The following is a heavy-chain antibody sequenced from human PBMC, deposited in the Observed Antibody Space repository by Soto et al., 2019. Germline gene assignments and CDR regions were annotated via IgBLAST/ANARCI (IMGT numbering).Heavy chain of an antibody. D-gene: IGHD2-8*01. Sequence: GGSLRLSCSASGFTFGDDAMSWFPQAPGKGVEWGGFIRSKAYGGTTEYAASVKGRFTISRDDSKSIAYLQMNSLKTEDPAVYYCTRGYCTNGVCYSRDAFDIWGQGTMVTVSS. CDR2: IRSKAYGGTT. CDR1: GFTFGDDA. V-gene: IGHV3-49*03. CDR3: TRGYCTNGVCYSRDAFDI. J-gene: IGHJ3*02.